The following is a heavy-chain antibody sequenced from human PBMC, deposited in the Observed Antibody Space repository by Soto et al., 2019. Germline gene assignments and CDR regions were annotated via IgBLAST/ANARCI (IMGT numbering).Heavy chain of an antibody. CDR2: INPETGGT. CDR3: ARERYQVISDGMDV. D-gene: IGHD2-2*01. Sequence: SAKVSCKASGYTFTGYYVHWVREARGQGLEWMGWINPETGGTSYAQKFQGRVTLSRDTSINTAYLELSRLRFGDAAVYFCARERYQVISDGMDVWGQGTTVTVSS. CDR1: GYTFTGYY. J-gene: IGHJ6*02. V-gene: IGHV1-2*02.